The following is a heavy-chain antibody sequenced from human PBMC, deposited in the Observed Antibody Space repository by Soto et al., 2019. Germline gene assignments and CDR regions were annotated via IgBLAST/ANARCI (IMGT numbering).Heavy chain of an antibody. CDR1: GYTLTELS. V-gene: IGHV1-24*01. CDR2: FDPEDGET. D-gene: IGHD3-3*01. Sequence: GASVKVSCKVSGYTLTELSMHWVRQAPGKGLKWMGGFDPEDGETIYAQKFQGRVTMTEDTSTDTAYMELSSLRSEDTAVYYCATDAPEMNYDFWSGYFLYYWGQGTLVTVSS. CDR3: ATDAPEMNYDFWSGYFLYY. J-gene: IGHJ4*02.